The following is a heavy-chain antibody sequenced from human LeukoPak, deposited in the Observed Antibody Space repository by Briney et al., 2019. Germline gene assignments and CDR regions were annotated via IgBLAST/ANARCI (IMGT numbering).Heavy chain of an antibody. Sequence: GGSLRLSCAASGFTFSSYTMNWVRQAPGKGLEWVSTISGTGSSTYYADSAKGRFTISRDNSKDTLFLQLNSLTAADTAMYFCAKASVAIPQYCNSWGQGTLVTVSS. J-gene: IGHJ5*02. CDR1: GFTFSSYT. D-gene: IGHD2-2*02. CDR3: AKASVAIPQYCNS. CDR2: ISGTGSST. V-gene: IGHV3-23*01.